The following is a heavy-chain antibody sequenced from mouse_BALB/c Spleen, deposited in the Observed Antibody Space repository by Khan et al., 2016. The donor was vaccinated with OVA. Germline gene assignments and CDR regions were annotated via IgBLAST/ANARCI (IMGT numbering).Heavy chain of an antibody. D-gene: IGHD1-1*01. CDR2: ISYSGST. CDR1: GYSITSNYA. CDR3: ARGNYYGYAMDY. Sequence: EVQLQESGPGLVKPSQSLSPTCTVTGYSITSNYAWNWIRQFPGNKLEWMGYISYSGSTNYNPSLKSRISITRDTSKNQFFLQLNSVTTEDTATYYFARGNYYGYAMDYWGQGTSITVSS. V-gene: IGHV3-2*02. J-gene: IGHJ4*01.